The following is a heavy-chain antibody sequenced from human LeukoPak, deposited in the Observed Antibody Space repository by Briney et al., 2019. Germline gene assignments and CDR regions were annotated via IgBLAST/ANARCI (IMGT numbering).Heavy chain of an antibody. J-gene: IGHJ5*02. D-gene: IGHD1/OR15-1a*01. CDR1: GFSFSRFS. CDR2: ISSSSTYI. CDR3: AFRGNNYLLS. Sequence: GGSLRLSCAAPGFSFSRFSMAWVRQAPGKGLEWVSSISSSSTYIHYADSVKGRFTISRDNTKNSLFLQLHSLRAEDTSVYYCAFRGNNYLLSWGQGTLVTVSS. V-gene: IGHV3-21*01.